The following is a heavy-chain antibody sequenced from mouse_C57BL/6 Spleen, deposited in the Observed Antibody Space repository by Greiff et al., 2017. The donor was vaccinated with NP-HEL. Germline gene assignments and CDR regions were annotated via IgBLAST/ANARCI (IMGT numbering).Heavy chain of an antibody. CDR2: IYPGSGST. V-gene: IGHV1-55*01. J-gene: IGHJ3*01. D-gene: IGHD2-4*01. CDR3: ARPKYDYDGFAY. Sequence: QVQLQQPGAELVKPGASVKMSCKASGYTFTSYWITWVKQRPGQGLEWIGDIYPGSGSTNYNEKFKSKATLTVDTSSSTAYMQLSSLTSEDSAVDYCARPKYDYDGFAYWGQGTLVTVSA. CDR1: GYTFTSYW.